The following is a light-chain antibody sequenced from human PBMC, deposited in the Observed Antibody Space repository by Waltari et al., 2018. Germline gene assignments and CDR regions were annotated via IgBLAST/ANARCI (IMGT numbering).Light chain of an antibody. CDR2: ELT. Sequence: YPQPPPNTPNHLICELTTRHYGVSNRFSGSTSGNTASLAISGLQAEDEADYYCCSYAGSTTWVFGGGTKLTVL. V-gene: IGLV2-23*02. J-gene: IGLJ3*02. CDR3: CSYAGSTTWV.